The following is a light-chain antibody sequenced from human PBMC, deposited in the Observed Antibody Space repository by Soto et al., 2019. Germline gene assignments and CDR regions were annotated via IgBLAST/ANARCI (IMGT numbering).Light chain of an antibody. J-gene: IGKJ1*01. CDR3: QQRSNWPWT. Sequence: PGESATLSFRASQTVSITYLTWYQQKPGQAPRLLIFGASKRATGIPDRFSGSGSGRDFTLTISGLEPEDFAVYYCQQRSNWPWTFGQGTKVDI. CDR2: GAS. V-gene: IGKV3D-20*02. CDR1: QTVSITY.